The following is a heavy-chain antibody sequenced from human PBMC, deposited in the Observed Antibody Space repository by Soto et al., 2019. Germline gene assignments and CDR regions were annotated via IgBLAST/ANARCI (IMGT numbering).Heavy chain of an antibody. CDR2: ISSSSSYI. Sequence: GGSLRLSCAASGFTFSSYSMNWVRQAPGKGLEWVSSISSSSSYIYYADSVKGRFAISRDNAKNSLYLQMNSLRAEDTAVYYCARDVDIVATITDYYYYGMDVWGQGTTVTVSS. CDR1: GFTFSSYS. J-gene: IGHJ6*02. V-gene: IGHV3-21*01. D-gene: IGHD5-12*01. CDR3: ARDVDIVATITDYYYYGMDV.